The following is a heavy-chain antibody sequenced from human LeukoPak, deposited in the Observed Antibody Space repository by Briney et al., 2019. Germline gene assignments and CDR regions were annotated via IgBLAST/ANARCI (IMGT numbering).Heavy chain of an antibody. CDR2: INPNNGGT. CDR3: ARDNYGSGSYFVV. J-gene: IGHJ6*02. D-gene: IGHD3-10*01. CDR1: GYTFTGYY. Sequence: ASVKVSCKASGYTFTGYYIHWVRQAPGQGLEWMGWINPNNGGTNYAQNFQGRVSMTRDTSINTAYMELRRLRSGDTAVYYCARDNYGSGSYFVVWGQGTRVTVSS. V-gene: IGHV1-2*02.